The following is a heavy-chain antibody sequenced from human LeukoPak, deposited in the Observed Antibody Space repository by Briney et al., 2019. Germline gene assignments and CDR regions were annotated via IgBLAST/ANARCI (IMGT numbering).Heavy chain of an antibody. V-gene: IGHV3-33*01. D-gene: IGHD4-17*01. CDR3: ASYGDYVDY. J-gene: IGHJ4*02. CDR1: GFTFSSYG. Sequence: GGSLRLSCAASGFTFSSYGMHWVRQAPGKGLEWVAVIWYDGSNKYYADSVKARFTISRDNSKNTLYLQMNSLRAEDTAVYYCASYGDYVDYWGQGTLVTVSS. CDR2: IWYDGSNK.